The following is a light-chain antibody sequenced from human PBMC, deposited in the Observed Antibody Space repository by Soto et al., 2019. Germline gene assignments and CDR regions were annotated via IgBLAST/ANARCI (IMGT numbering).Light chain of an antibody. CDR3: QLGTLRPLT. J-gene: IGKJ4*01. Sequence: VLTKCSATLPLCKGKRATLSCRASKSVDFHLAWYQQKPGQAPRLLIYAASTRATGVPGRFSGSGSGTEFTLTISSLQSEDFAVYYCQLGTLRPLTFGGGTKV. CDR1: KSVDFH. CDR2: AAS. V-gene: IGKV3-15*01.